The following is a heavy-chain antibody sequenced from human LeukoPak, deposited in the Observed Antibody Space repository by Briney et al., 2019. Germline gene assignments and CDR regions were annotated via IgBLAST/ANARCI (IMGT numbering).Heavy chain of an antibody. V-gene: IGHV3-23*01. CDR2: ISSSGGTT. Sequence: GGSLRLSCAASGFTFSSYAMRWVRQAPGNGLEWVSAISSSGGTTYYTDSVKGRFTISRDNSKNTLYLQMNSLRAEDTALYYCAKVTSSSWYARWDYWGQGTLVTVSS. CDR1: GFTFSSYA. D-gene: IGHD6-13*01. CDR3: AKVTSSSWYARWDY. J-gene: IGHJ4*02.